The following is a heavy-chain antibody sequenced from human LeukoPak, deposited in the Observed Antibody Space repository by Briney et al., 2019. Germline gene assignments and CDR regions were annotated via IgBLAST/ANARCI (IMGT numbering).Heavy chain of an antibody. Sequence: RTSETLSLTCAVYGGSFSGYYWSWIRQPPGKGLEWIGEINHSGSTNYNPSLKSRVTISVDTSKNQFSLKLSSVTAADTAVYYCARDGIAAADGMDVWGQGTTVTVSS. CDR3: ARDGIAAADGMDV. CDR1: GGSFSGYY. V-gene: IGHV4-34*01. D-gene: IGHD6-13*01. CDR2: INHSGST. J-gene: IGHJ6*02.